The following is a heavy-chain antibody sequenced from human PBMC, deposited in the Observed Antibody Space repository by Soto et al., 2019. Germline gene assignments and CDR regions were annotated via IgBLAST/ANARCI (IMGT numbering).Heavy chain of an antibody. V-gene: IGHV1-69*06. CDR2: IIPIFGTA. Sequence: ASVKVSCKASGGTFSSYAISWVRQAPGQGLEWMGGIIPIFGTANYAQKFQGRVTITADKSTSTAYMELSSLGSEDTAVYYCATWTGITIFGVVIISPYDAFDIWGQGTMVTVSS. D-gene: IGHD3-3*01. CDR3: ATWTGITIFGVVIISPYDAFDI. J-gene: IGHJ3*02. CDR1: GGTFSSYA.